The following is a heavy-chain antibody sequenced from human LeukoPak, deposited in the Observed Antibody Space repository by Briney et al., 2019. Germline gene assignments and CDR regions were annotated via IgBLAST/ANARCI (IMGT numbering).Heavy chain of an antibody. Sequence: GRSLRLSCAASGFTFADYAMHWVRQAPEEGLEWVSGIRWNSGSIGYADSVKGRFTISRDNAKNSLYLQMNSLRAEDTALYYCAKEYSNYVRGYYYMDVWGKGTTVTV. J-gene: IGHJ6*03. D-gene: IGHD4-11*01. V-gene: IGHV3-9*01. CDR1: GFTFADYA. CDR2: IRWNSGSI. CDR3: AKEYSNYVRGYYYMDV.